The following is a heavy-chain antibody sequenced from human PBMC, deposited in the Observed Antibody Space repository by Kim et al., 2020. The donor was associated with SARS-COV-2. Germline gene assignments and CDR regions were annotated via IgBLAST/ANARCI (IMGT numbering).Heavy chain of an antibody. V-gene: IGHV4-31*03. CDR1: GGSISSGGYY. CDR2: IYYSGST. D-gene: IGHD6-6*01. Sequence: SETLSLTCTVSGGSISSGGYYWSWIRQHPGKGLEWIGYIYYSGSTYYNPSLKSRVTISVDTSKNQFSLKLSSVTAADTAVYYCAREINGEGTGGHSSSSCFDSWGQGTLVTVSS. J-gene: IGHJ4*02. CDR3: AREINGEGTGGHSSSSCFDS.